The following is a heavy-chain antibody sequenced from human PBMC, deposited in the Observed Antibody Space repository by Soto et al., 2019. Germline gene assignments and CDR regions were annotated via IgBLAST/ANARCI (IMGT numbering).Heavy chain of an antibody. V-gene: IGHV1-46*01. J-gene: IGHJ4*02. CDR2: IDPYDGTT. Sequence: QVQLVQSGAEVRKPGTSVKDSCETSGYRFTSHYIHWVREAPGQGLEWMGMIDPYDGTTTNAQRFQGRVAMTGDTSPTTVNMEMNSLTSENTATYFCARDSVAASTTAYGPRGQCYGNDYWGQGTLVTGSS. D-gene: IGHD2-2*01. CDR1: GYRFTSHY. CDR3: ARDSVAASTTAYGPRGQCYGNDY.